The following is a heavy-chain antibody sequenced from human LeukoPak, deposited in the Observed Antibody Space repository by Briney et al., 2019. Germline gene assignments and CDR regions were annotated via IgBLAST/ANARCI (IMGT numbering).Heavy chain of an antibody. CDR1: GFTFSSYA. D-gene: IGHD5-24*01. CDR3: AKRPSRDGYNC. Sequence: PGGSLRLSCAASGFTFSSYAMSWVRQAPGKGLEWVSGISGSGDSTNYADSVKGRFTISRDNSKNTVYLQMNSLRAEDMALYYCAKRPSRDGYNCWGQGTLVTVSS. CDR2: ISGSGDST. V-gene: IGHV3-23*01. J-gene: IGHJ4*02.